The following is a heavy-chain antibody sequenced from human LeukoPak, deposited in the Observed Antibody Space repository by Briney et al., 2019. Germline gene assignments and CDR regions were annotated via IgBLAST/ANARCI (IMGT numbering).Heavy chain of an antibody. J-gene: IGHJ4*02. D-gene: IGHD2-2*01. CDR3: AKDPAGYCSSTSCYAEGPIDY. V-gene: IGHV3-66*01. CDR1: GFTVSSNY. CDR2: IYSGGST. Sequence: GGSLRLSCAASGFTVSSNYMSWVRQAPGKGLEWVSVIYSGGSTYYADSVKGRFTISRDNSKNTLYLQMNSLRAEDTAVYYCAKDPAGYCSSTSCYAEGPIDYWGQGTLVTVSS.